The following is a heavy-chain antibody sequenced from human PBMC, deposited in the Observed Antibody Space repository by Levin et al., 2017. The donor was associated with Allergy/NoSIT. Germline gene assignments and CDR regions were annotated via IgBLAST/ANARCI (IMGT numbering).Heavy chain of an antibody. D-gene: IGHD5-12*01. J-gene: IGHJ4*02. Sequence: PGGSLRLSCEASGFIFGTFGMHWVRQGPGKGLEWMAVVSFDGSHESYADSVKGRFTISRDNSKNTLYLQMNSLRTEDTSIYYCAKGYSGYDFDYWGQGTPVTVSS. CDR3: AKGYSGYDFDY. CDR2: VSFDGSHE. V-gene: IGHV3-30*18. CDR1: GFIFGTFG.